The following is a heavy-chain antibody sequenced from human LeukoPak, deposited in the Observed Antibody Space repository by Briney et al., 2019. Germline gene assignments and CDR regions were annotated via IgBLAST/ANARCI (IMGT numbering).Heavy chain of an antibody. D-gene: IGHD3-10*01. CDR3: VKVKGMYYYYGMDV. CDR2: ISGSGGST. J-gene: IGHJ6*02. CDR1: GFTFSSYA. Sequence: AGGSLRLSCAASGFTFSSYAMGWVRQAPGKGLEWVSAISGSGGSTHYADSVKGRFTISRDNSKNTLYLQMNSLRAEDTAVCYCVKVKGMYYYYGMDVWGQGTTVTVSS. V-gene: IGHV3-23*01.